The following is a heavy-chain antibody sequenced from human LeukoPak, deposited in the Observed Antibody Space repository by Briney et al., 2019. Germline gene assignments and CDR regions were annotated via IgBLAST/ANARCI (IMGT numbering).Heavy chain of an antibody. J-gene: IGHJ4*02. Sequence: GGSLRPSCEASGFTFTSFGMHWVRQAPGKGLEWVASIRYDGNIQLYADSVKGRFTISRDNSKKTVSLQMSSLRSEDTAVFYCARGPSYTTAAGHFDYWGQGSLVTVSS. D-gene: IGHD6-13*01. CDR1: GFTFTSFG. V-gene: IGHV3-30*02. CDR3: ARGPSYTTAAGHFDY. CDR2: IRYDGNIQ.